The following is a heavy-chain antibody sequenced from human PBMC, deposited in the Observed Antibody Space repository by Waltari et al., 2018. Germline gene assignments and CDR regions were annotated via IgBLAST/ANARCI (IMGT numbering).Heavy chain of an antibody. V-gene: IGHV4-34*01. Sequence: QVQLQQWGAGLLKPSETLSLTCAVSDGSFSAYYWSWLRQPPGKGLEWIGEINHSGDTNYNPSLKSRVTISVDTSKKQFSLRLNSVTAADTAVYYCARGPRIAVAGASFDYWGQGTQVTVSS. J-gene: IGHJ4*02. CDR1: DGSFSAYY. D-gene: IGHD6-19*01. CDR3: ARGPRIAVAGASFDY. CDR2: INHSGDT.